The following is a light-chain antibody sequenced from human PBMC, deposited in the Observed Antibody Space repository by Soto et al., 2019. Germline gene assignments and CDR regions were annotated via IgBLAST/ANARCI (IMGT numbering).Light chain of an antibody. CDR3: AAWDDSLSALV. V-gene: IGLV1-47*01. Sequence: QSVLTQPPSASGTPGQRVTISCSGSRSNIGSNYVYWYQQFPGSAPKLLIYRNDQRPSGVPDRFSGSKSGTSASLAISGPRSEDEADYYCAAWDDSLSALVFGGGTKLTVL. CDR1: RSNIGSNY. J-gene: IGLJ3*02. CDR2: RND.